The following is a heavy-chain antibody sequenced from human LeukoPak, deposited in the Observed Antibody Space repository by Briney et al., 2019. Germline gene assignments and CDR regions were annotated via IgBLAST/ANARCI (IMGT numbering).Heavy chain of an antibody. CDR2: IYYSGST. D-gene: IGHD3-10*01. V-gene: IGHV4-39*01. Sequence: SETLSLTCTVSGGSISSYYWSWIRQPPGKGLKWIGSIYYSGSTYYNPSLKSRVTISVDTSKNQFSLKLNSVTAADTAVYYCARNRYYYGSGNYGVPNWFDPWGQGTLVTVSS. CDR1: GGSISSYY. CDR3: ARNRYYYGSGNYGVPNWFDP. J-gene: IGHJ5*02.